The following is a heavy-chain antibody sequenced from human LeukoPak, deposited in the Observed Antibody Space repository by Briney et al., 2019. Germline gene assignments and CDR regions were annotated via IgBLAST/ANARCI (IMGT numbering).Heavy chain of an antibody. CDR2: ISSSSSYI. V-gene: IGHV3-21*01. CDR3: ARVSDSSGGSCYQFDY. D-gene: IGHD2-15*01. CDR1: GFTLSSYS. Sequence: PGGSLRLSCAASGFTLSSYSMNWVRQAPGKGLEWVSSISSSSSYIYYADSVKGRFTISRDNAKNSLYLQMNSLRAEDTAVYYCARVSDSSGGSCYQFDYWGQGTLVTVSS. J-gene: IGHJ4*02.